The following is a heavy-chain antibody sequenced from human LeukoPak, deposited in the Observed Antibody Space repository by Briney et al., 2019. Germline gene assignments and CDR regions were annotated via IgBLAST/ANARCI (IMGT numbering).Heavy chain of an antibody. J-gene: IGHJ4*02. CDR3: EIPGLWF. D-gene: IGHD3-10*01. Sequence: GGSLRLSCAASGFTFSTYWMSWVRQAPGKGLEWVANIKQGGSETYYVDTVRGRFTISRDNAKNSLYLQMNSLRAEDTAVYYCEIPGLWFGGQGTLVTVSS. V-gene: IGHV3-7*02. CDR2: IKQGGSET. CDR1: GFTFSTYW.